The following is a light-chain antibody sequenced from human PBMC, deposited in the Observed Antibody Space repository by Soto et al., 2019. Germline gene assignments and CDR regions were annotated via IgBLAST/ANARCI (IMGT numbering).Light chain of an antibody. CDR3: LQHNNFRLN. J-gene: IGKJ5*01. CDR1: QGISNH. Sequence: DIQMTQSPSAMSASVGDRVTITCRASQGISNHLVWFQQRPGKVPKRLIYDASSLQTGVPSRFSGSGSGTDFTLTISSLQPEDFATYYCLQHNNFRLNCGQGTRLEIK. CDR2: DAS. V-gene: IGKV1-17*03.